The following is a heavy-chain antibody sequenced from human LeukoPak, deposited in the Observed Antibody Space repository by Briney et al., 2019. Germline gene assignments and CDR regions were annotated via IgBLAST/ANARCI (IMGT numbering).Heavy chain of an antibody. V-gene: IGHV3-53*01. CDR2: IYSGGST. D-gene: IGHD3-10*01. Sequence: PGGSLRLSCAASGFTFSNAWMSWVRQAPGKGLEWVSVIYSGGSTYYADSVKGRFTISRDNSKNTLYLQMNSLRAEDTAVYYCARDRGVRYYYGSGSYFDYWGQGTLVTVSS. J-gene: IGHJ4*02. CDR3: ARDRGVRYYYGSGSYFDY. CDR1: GFTFSNAW.